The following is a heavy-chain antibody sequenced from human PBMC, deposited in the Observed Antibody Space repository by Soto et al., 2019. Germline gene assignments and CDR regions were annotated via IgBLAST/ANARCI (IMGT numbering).Heavy chain of an antibody. J-gene: IGHJ5*02. Sequence: QVQLVESGGGLVTPGGSLRLSCEASGFSLSDFYMSWIRQAPGKGLEWVSYIGRSGSPVYYADSVKGRFTISRDNAENSLNLQMNNLGAGDTAVYYCARGGSYYTDHWGQGTLVTVSS. D-gene: IGHD3-10*01. CDR1: GFSLSDFY. CDR3: ARGGSYYTDH. CDR2: IGRSGSPV. V-gene: IGHV3-11*01.